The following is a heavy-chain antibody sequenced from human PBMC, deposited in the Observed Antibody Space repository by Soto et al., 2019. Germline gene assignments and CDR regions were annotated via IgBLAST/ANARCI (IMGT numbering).Heavy chain of an antibody. CDR1: GYTFTSYY. Sequence: ASVKVSCKASGYTFTSYYMHWVRQAPGQGLEWMGIINPSGGSTSYAQKFQGRVTMTRDTSTSTVYTELSSLRSEDTAVYYCARDITMVRGVKPLEYYYYGMDVWGQGTTVTVSS. CDR2: INPSGGST. D-gene: IGHD3-10*01. V-gene: IGHV1-46*01. J-gene: IGHJ6*02. CDR3: ARDITMVRGVKPLEYYYYGMDV.